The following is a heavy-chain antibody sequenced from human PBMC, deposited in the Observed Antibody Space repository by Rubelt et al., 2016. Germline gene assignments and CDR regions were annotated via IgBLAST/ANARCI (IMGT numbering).Heavy chain of an antibody. CDR2: INAGNGNT. CDR3: ARDQLALYAFDI. Sequence: QVQLVQSGAEVKKPGASVKVSCKASGYTFTSYAMHWVRQAPGQRLEWMGWINAGNGNTKYSQKFQGRVTITRDTSASTAYMELSSLRSEDTAVYFCARDQLALYAFDIWGQGTMVTVSS. D-gene: IGHD1-1*01. V-gene: IGHV1-3*01. CDR1: GYTFTSYA. J-gene: IGHJ3*02.